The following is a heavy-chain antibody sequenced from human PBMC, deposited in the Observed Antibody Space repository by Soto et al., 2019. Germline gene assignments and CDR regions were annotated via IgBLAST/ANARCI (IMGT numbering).Heavy chain of an antibody. CDR1: GGSINSGDYC. J-gene: IGHJ4*02. D-gene: IGHD3-9*01. V-gene: IGHV4-31*03. CDR3: VRATGKRNFDWFTFDY. CDR2: MYYSGPT. Sequence: SETLSLTCTVSGGSINSGDYCWSWILQHPGKGLEWIGYMYYSGPTYYNPSLKSRITISVDTSTNQFSLKLSSVTAADTAVYYCVRATGKRNFDWFTFDYWGQGTLVTVS.